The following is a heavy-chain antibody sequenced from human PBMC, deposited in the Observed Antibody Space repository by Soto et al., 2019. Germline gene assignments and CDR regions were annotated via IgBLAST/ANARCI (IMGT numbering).Heavy chain of an antibody. V-gene: IGHV1-2*04. Sequence: GASVKVSCKASGYTFTGYYMHWVRQAPGQGLEWMGWINPNSGGTNYAQKFQGWVTMTRDTSISTAYMELSRLRSDDTAVYYCARDRRDGYNFPTDAFDIWGQGTMVTVS. D-gene: IGHD5-12*01. CDR3: ARDRRDGYNFPTDAFDI. CDR1: GYTFTGYY. J-gene: IGHJ3*02. CDR2: INPNSGGT.